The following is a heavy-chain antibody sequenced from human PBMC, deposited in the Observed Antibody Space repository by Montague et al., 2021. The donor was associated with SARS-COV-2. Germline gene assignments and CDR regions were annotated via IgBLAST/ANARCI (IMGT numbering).Heavy chain of an antibody. CDR3: ARARTSLIVVVNEFDY. D-gene: IGHD2-21*01. Sequence: TLSLTCTVSGGSISSGSYYWSWIRQHPGKGLEWIGYIYYSGSSYYNPSLKSRVTISVGTSKNQFSLRLSFVTAADTAVYYCARARTSLIVVVNEFDYWGQGTLVTVSS. V-gene: IGHV4-31*03. CDR1: GGSISSGSYY. CDR2: IYYSGSS. J-gene: IGHJ4*02.